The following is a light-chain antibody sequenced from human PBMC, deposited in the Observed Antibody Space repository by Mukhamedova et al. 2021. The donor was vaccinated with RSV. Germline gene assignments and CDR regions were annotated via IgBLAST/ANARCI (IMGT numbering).Light chain of an antibody. CDR2: DAF. J-gene: IGKJ5*01. CDR3: QQAKIFPIT. Sequence: WYQRRVHGSAPNLLVYDAFILQSGVPSRFSGSGSVTSFTLTISSLQPEDSATYYCQQAKIFPITFGQGTRLEIK. V-gene: IGKV1D-12*01.